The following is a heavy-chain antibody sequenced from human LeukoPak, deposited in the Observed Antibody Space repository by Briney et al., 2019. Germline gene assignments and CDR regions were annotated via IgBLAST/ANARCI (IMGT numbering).Heavy chain of an antibody. Sequence: ASVKVSCKASGYTFTGYFMHWVRQAPGQGLEWMGWINPNSGGTNYAQKFQGRVIMTRGTSISTAYIELSRLRSDDTAVYYCARDLDGSSGCDYWGQGTLVTVSS. D-gene: IGHD6-13*01. CDR3: ARDLDGSSGCDY. J-gene: IGHJ4*02. CDR2: INPNSGGT. CDR1: GYTFTGYF. V-gene: IGHV1-2*02.